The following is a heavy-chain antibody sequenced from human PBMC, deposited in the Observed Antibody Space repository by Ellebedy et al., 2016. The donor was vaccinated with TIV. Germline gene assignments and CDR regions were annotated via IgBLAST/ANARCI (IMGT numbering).Heavy chain of an antibody. J-gene: IGHJ4*02. CDR1: GYSFTSHW. V-gene: IGHV5-51*01. CDR2: IYPGDSDT. CDR3: AREGRRDYFDY. Sequence: GESLKISCKGSGYSFTSHWIGWVRQMPGKGLEWKGIIYPGDSDTRYSPSFQGQVSFSADESISTAYLQWSSLKASDTAMYYCAREGRRDYFDYWGQGTLVTVSS.